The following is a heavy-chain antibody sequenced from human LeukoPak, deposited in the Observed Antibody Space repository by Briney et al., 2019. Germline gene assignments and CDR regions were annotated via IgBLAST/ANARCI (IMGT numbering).Heavy chain of an antibody. Sequence: GGALRLSCAASGWTFRSYSMNWVRQAPGKGLEWVSSISSSSSYIYYADSVRGRFTISRDDAKSSLFLQMSSLRVEDTAVYYCARTVYDLRGQRLVPGLDYWGQGTLVTVSS. V-gene: IGHV3-21*01. J-gene: IGHJ4*02. CDR3: ARTVYDLRGQRLVPGLDY. D-gene: IGHD6-13*01. CDR1: GWTFRSYS. CDR2: ISSSSSYI.